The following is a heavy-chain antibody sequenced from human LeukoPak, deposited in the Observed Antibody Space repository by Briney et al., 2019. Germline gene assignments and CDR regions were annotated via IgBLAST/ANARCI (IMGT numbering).Heavy chain of an antibody. J-gene: IGHJ4*02. V-gene: IGHV4-31*03. CDR3: ARGRSDSTTRYLDY. CDR1: GGSINRGGSY. CDR2: IYDSGST. D-gene: IGHD3-10*01. Sequence: PSQTLSLTCTVSGGSINRGGSYWTWIRQHPGKGLEWIGSIYDSGSTYYNPSLESRVNISVDTSKNQFSLKLNSVTAADTAVYYCARGRSDSTTRYLDYWGQGTLVTVSS.